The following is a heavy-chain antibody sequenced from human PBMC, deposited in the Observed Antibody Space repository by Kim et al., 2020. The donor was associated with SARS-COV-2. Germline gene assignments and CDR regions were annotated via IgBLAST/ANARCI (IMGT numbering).Heavy chain of an antibody. CDR2: INHSGST. CDR1: GGSFSGYY. J-gene: IGHJ5*02. Sequence: SETLSLTCAVYGGSFSGYYWSWIRQPPGKGLEWIGEINHSGSTNYNPSLKSRVTISVDTSKNQFSLKLSSVTAADTAVYYCARGLYSSSWHWFDPWGQGTLVTVSS. CDR3: ARGLYSSSWHWFDP. D-gene: IGHD6-13*01. V-gene: IGHV4-34*01.